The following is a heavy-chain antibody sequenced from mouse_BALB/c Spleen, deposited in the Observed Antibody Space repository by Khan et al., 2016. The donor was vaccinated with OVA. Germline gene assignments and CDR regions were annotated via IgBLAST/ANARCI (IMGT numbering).Heavy chain of an antibody. V-gene: IGHV5-9*03. D-gene: IGHD1-1*02. CDR3: ARSNYGAFAY. CDR2: ISSGGDNT. CDR1: GFTFSSYT. J-gene: IGHJ3*01. Sequence: EVELVESGGGLVMPGGSLKLSCAASGFTFSSYTMSWVRQTPEKRLEWVATISSGGDNTYYPDSVKGRFTISRDNAKNNLYLQMSSLRSEDTALDYCARSNYGAFAYWGQGTLVTVSA.